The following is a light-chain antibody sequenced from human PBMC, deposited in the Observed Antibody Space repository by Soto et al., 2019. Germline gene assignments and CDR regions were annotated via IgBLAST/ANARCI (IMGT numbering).Light chain of an antibody. Sequence: IVMTQSPAPLSVSPGEGATLSCKASQSVSSKLAWYQQKPGQAPRLLIYGASTRATGIPARFSGSGSGTECTLTISSLQSEDVAVYYCQQYNNWPLTLGGGTKVDIK. V-gene: IGKV3-15*01. CDR1: QSVSSK. CDR2: GAS. CDR3: QQYNNWPLT. J-gene: IGKJ4*01.